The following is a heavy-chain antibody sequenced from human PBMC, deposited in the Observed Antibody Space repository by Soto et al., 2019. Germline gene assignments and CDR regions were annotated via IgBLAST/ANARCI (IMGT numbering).Heavy chain of an antibody. CDR1: GFTVDDYG. Sequence: EVQLVESGGGVVRPGGSLRLSCAASGFTVDDYGMSWVRQAPGKGLEWVSGINWNGGSTGYADSVKGRFTISRDNAKNSLYLQMNSLRAVDTALYYCARDRSGYCSGGSGDAECYFDYWGQGTLVTVSS. CDR3: ARDRSGYCSGGSGDAECYFDY. D-gene: IGHD2-15*01. V-gene: IGHV3-20*04. J-gene: IGHJ4*02. CDR2: INWNGGST.